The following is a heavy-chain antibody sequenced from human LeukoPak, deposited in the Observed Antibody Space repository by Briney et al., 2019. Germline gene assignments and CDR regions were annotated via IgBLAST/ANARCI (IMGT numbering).Heavy chain of an antibody. CDR3: ARDLSGYYDSSGYYPDY. Sequence: GASVNVSCKASGYTFTGYYMHWVRQAPGQGLEWMGWINPNSGGTNYAQKLQGRVTMTTDTSTSTAYMELRSLRSDDTAVYYCARDLSGYYDSSGYYPDYWGQGTLVTVSS. V-gene: IGHV1-2*02. CDR1: GYTFTGYY. J-gene: IGHJ4*02. CDR2: INPNSGGT. D-gene: IGHD3-22*01.